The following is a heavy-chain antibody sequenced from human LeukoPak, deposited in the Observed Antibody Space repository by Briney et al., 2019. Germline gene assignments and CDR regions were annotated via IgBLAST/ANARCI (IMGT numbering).Heavy chain of an antibody. CDR3: ARSITMVRGVVGSDY. V-gene: IGHV3-30*04. CDR1: GFTFSSYA. CDR2: ISYDGSNK. J-gene: IGHJ4*02. D-gene: IGHD3-10*01. Sequence: GGSLRLSCAASGFTFSSYAMHWVRQAPGKGLEWVAVISYDGSNKYYADSVKGRFTLSRDKSQNTLYLQMNSLRAEDTAVYYCARSITMVRGVVGSDYWGQGTLVTVSS.